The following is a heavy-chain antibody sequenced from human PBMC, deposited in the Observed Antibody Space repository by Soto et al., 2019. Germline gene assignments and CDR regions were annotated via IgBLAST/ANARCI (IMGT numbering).Heavy chain of an antibody. Sequence: QVQLVESGGGVVQPGRSLRLSCATSGFTFSNYGMHWVRQAPGEGLEWVAVISYDGSNKYYADSVRGRFTISRDNSXXTLYLQMNSLRAEDTAVYYCAKGSVPTAGLYYFDYWGQGTLVTVSS. CDR2: ISYDGSNK. V-gene: IGHV3-30*18. J-gene: IGHJ4*02. CDR1: GFTFSNYG. D-gene: IGHD6-13*01. CDR3: AKGSVPTAGLYYFDY.